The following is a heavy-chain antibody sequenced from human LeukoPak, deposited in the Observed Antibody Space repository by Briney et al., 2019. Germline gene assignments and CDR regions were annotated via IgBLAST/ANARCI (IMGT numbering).Heavy chain of an antibody. J-gene: IGHJ4*02. CDR2: ISSNGGST. CDR3: ARDPGTYYDLLTGYAPVGEFDY. Sequence: PGGSLRLSCAASGFTFSTYWMHWVRQAPGKGLEYVSAISSNGGSTYYANSVKGRFTISRDNSKNTLYLQMGSLRAEDMAVYYCARDPGTYYDLLTGYAPVGEFDYWGQGTLVTVSS. CDR1: GFTFSTYW. D-gene: IGHD3-9*01. V-gene: IGHV3-64*01.